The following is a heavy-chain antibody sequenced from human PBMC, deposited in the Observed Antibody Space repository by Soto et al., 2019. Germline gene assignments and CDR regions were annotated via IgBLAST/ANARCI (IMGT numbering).Heavy chain of an antibody. V-gene: IGHV3-30-3*01. CDR3: ARGSLQWLGHSDAFDI. J-gene: IGHJ3*02. CDR1: GFTFSSYA. CDR2: ISYDGSNK. Sequence: QVQLVESGGGVVQPGRSLRLSCAASGFTFSSYAMHWVRQAPGKGLEWVAVISYDGSNKYYADSVKGRFTISRDNSKNTLYLQMNSLRAEDTAVYYCARGSLQWLGHSDAFDIWGQGTMVTVSS. D-gene: IGHD6-19*01.